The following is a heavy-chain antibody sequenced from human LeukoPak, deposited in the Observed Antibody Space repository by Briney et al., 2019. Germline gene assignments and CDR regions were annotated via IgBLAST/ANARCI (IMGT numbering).Heavy chain of an antibody. D-gene: IGHD4-11*01. J-gene: IGHJ4*02. Sequence: SETLSLTCTVSGGSISSYYWSWIRQPPGKGLEWIGYIYYSGSTNYNPSLKNRVTISVDTSKNQFSLKLSSVTAADTAVYYCARDRVRGNSNPYFDYWGQGTLVTVSS. CDR1: GGSISSYY. V-gene: IGHV4-59*01. CDR3: ARDRVRGNSNPYFDY. CDR2: IYYSGST.